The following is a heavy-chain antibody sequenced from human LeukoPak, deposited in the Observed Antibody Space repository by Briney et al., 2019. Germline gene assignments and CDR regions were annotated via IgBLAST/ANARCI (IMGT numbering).Heavy chain of an antibody. CDR1: GYTLTELS. CDR3: AALIRITMVRGVIDGLDI. D-gene: IGHD3-10*01. J-gene: IGHJ3*02. Sequence: SVKVSCKVSGYTLTELSMHWVRQAPGKGLEWMGGFDPEDGETIYAQKFQGRVTMTEDTSTDTAYMELSSLRSEDTAVYYCAALIRITMVRGVIDGLDIWAKGQWSPSLQ. CDR2: FDPEDGET. V-gene: IGHV1-24*01.